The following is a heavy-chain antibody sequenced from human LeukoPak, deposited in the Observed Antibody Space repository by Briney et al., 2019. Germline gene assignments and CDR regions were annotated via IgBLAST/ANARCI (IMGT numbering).Heavy chain of an antibody. Sequence: SETLSLTCTVSGGSISSGGHYWSWIRHHPGKGLEWMGEINHSGSTNYNPSLKSRVTISVDTYKNQFSLKLSSVTAADTAVYYCARLGLFLGMWDYWGQGTLVTVSS. V-gene: IGHV4-31*03. CDR1: GGSISSGGHY. D-gene: IGHD7-27*01. CDR3: ARLGLFLGMWDY. J-gene: IGHJ4*02. CDR2: INHSGST.